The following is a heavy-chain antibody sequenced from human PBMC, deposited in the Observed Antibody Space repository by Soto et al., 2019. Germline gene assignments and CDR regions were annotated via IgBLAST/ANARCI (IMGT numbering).Heavy chain of an antibody. V-gene: IGHV3-33*08. D-gene: IGHD2-21*01. CDR3: ARDGANTYLPDY. Sequence: QVQLVESGGGVVQPGRSLRLSCSASGFPFSNYGMHWVRQAPGKGLEWVSVVWYDGSNKAYADSVKGRFTISRDNSKNTLYLQMNSLRVEDTALYSCARDGANTYLPDYWGQGTLVTVSS. CDR1: GFPFSNYG. CDR2: VWYDGSNK. J-gene: IGHJ4*02.